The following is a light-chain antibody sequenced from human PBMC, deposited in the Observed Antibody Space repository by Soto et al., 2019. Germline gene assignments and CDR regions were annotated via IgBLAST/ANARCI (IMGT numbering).Light chain of an antibody. CDR1: TTDIDNYDS. CDR3: CSYAGSGTDNYV. V-gene: IGLV2-23*01. Sequence: QSALTQPPSVSGSPGQSVTISCTATTTDIDNYDSVSWYQQAPGTAPKLIIYEGIKRPSGVSNRFSGSKSGNTAFLTISGLQAEDEADYYCCSYAGSGTDNYVFGSGTKVTVL. J-gene: IGLJ1*01. CDR2: EGI.